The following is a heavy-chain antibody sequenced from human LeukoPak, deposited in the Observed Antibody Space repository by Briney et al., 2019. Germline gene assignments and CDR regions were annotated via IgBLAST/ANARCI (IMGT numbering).Heavy chain of an antibody. CDR3: TTDLEYYYDSSGNSFDY. D-gene: IGHD3-22*01. CDR2: IKSKTDGETT. Sequence: GGSLRLSCAASGFTFSNAWMSWVRQAPGKGLEWVGRIKSKTDGETTDYAAPVKGRFTISRYDSKNTLHQQMNSLKAEDTAVYYCTTDLEYYYDSSGNSFDYWGQGTLVTVSS. CDR1: GFTFSNAW. V-gene: IGHV3-15*01. J-gene: IGHJ4*02.